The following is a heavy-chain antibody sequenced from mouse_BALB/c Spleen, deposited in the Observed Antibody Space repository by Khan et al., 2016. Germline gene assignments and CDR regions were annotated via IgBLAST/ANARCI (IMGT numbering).Heavy chain of an antibody. CDR1: GYSITSDYA. CDR2: ISYSGST. V-gene: IGHV3-2*02. D-gene: IGHD1-1*01. CDR3: ARTPTSYFAMDY. Sequence: EVQLQESGPGLVKPSQSLSLTCTVTGYSITSDYAWNWIRQFPGNKLEWMAYISYSGSTRYYPSLKSRISVTRDKSKHQFFLHLNSVTTEDTATYYCARTPTSYFAMDYWGQGTSVTVSS. J-gene: IGHJ4*01.